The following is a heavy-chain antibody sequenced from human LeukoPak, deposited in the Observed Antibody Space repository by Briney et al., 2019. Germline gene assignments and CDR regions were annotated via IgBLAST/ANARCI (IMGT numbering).Heavy chain of an antibody. D-gene: IGHD2-2*01. V-gene: IGHV1-18*01. J-gene: IGHJ4*02. CDR3: ARDMGSVVVPAANDY. CDR1: GYTFTSYG. Sequence: ASVTVSCTASGYTFTSYGISWVRQAPGQGLEWMGWISAYNGNTNYAQKLQGRVTMTTDTSTSTAYMELRSLRSDDTAVYYCARDMGSVVVPAANDYWGQGTLVTVSS. CDR2: ISAYNGNT.